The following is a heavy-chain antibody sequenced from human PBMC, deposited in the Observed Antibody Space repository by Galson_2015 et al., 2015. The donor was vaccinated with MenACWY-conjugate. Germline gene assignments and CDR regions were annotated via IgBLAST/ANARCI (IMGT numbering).Heavy chain of an antibody. Sequence: SLRLSCAASGFTFSSYTMHWVRQAPGKGLEWVAVMSYDGSNKYYADSVKGRFTISRDNSKNTLYLQMDSLRAEDTAVYYCARTAGSVPPWGQGTLVTVSS. J-gene: IGHJ5*02. V-gene: IGHV3-30*01. CDR2: MSYDGSNK. CDR3: ARTAGSVPP. CDR1: GFTFSSYT. D-gene: IGHD6-13*01.